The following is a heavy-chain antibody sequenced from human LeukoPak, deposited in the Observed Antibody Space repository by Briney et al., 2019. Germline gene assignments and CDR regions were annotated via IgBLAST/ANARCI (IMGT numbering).Heavy chain of an antibody. CDR2: INHSGST. J-gene: IGHJ5*02. CDR3: ARSGCSSTSCHPGLFDP. CDR1: GGSFSGYY. V-gene: IGHV4-34*01. Sequence: SETLSLTCAVYGGSFSGYYWSWIRQPPGKGLEWIGEINHSGSTNYNPSLKSRVTISVDTSKNQFSLKLSSVTAADTAVYYCARSGCSSTSCHPGLFDPWGQGTLVTVSS. D-gene: IGHD2-2*01.